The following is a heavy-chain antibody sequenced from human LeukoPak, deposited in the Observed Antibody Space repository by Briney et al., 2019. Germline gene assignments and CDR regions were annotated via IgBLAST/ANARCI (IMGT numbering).Heavy chain of an antibody. D-gene: IGHD3-16*01. J-gene: IGHJ3*02. V-gene: IGHV4-4*02. CDR3: ARDPGGGYKDDALDI. CDR2: IYHSGST. CDR1: GDSITNIHW. Sequence: SETLSLTCAVSGDSITNIHWWTWVRQSPGKGLEWIGEIYHSGSTNYNPSLKSRVTISVDKSKNQFSLKVNSVTAADTAMYYCARDPGGGYKDDALDIWGQGTMVTVSS.